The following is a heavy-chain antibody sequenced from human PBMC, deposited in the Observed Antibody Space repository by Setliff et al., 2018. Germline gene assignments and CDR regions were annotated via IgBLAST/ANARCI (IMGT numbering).Heavy chain of an antibody. CDR2: ISSSSSTI. D-gene: IGHD2-21*01. Sequence: GSLRLACAASGFTFSSYSMNWVRQAPGKGLEWVSYISSSSSTIYYADSVKGRFTISRDNAKNSLYLQMNSLRAEDTAVYYCARDLIPLGMGFHFDYWGQGTLVTVSS. CDR1: GFTFSSYS. CDR3: ARDLIPLGMGFHFDY. J-gene: IGHJ4*02. V-gene: IGHV3-48*01.